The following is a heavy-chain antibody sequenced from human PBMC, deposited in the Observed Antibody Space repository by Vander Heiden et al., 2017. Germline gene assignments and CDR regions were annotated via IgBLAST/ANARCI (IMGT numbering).Heavy chain of an antibody. CDR2: ISWNSGSI. J-gene: IGHJ4*02. V-gene: IGHV3-9*01. D-gene: IGHD3-10*02. CDR1: GFTFDDYA. Sequence: EVQLVESGGGLVQPGRSLRLSCAASGFTFDDYAMHWVRQAPGKGLEWVSGISWNSGSIGYADSVKGRGTSSRDNAKHSLYLQMNSLRAEDRHLHHCPRTKICSRREGYTTHFDYWCQGNLVTVS. CDR3: PRTKICSRREGYTTHFDY.